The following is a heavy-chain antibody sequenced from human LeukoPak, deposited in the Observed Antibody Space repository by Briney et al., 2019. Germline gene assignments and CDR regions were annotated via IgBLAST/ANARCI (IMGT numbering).Heavy chain of an antibody. CDR2: INHSGST. D-gene: IGHD1-26*01. CDR3: ARRFGSYSRKAFDI. Sequence: TSETLSLTCAVYGGSFSGYYWSWIRQPPGKGLEWIGEINHSGSTNYNPSLKSRVTISVDTSKNQFSLKLSSVTAADTAVYYCARRFGSYSRKAFDIWGQGTMVTVSS. J-gene: IGHJ3*02. V-gene: IGHV4-34*01. CDR1: GGSFSGYY.